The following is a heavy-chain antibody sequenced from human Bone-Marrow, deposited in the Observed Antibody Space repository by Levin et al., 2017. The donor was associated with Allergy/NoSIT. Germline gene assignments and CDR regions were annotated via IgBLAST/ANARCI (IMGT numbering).Heavy chain of an antibody. CDR3: AVKYRYFYMDV. CDR2: INTNTGNP. D-gene: IGHD2-2*01. J-gene: IGHJ6*03. CDR1: GYTFINYA. Sequence: ASVKVSCKASGYTFINYALNWVRQAPGQGLEWMGQINTNTGNPMYAQGFTGRFVFSLDTSVSTAYLQINNLEAADTAVYYCAVKYRYFYMDVWGRGTTVTVSS. V-gene: IGHV7-4-1*02.